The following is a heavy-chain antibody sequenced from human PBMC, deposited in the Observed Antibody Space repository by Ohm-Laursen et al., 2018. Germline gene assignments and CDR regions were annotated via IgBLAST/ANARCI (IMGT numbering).Heavy chain of an antibody. CDR2: ISWNSGNI. CDR1: GFTFSDYY. D-gene: IGHD3-10*01. Sequence: SLRLSCAASGFTFSDYYMNWVRQAPGKGLEWVSGISWNSGNIGYADSVKGRFTISRDNAKNSLYLQMNSLRAEDTALYYCAKDSGGDFGSYFDYWGQGTLVTVSS. V-gene: IGHV3-9*01. CDR3: AKDSGGDFGSYFDY. J-gene: IGHJ4*02.